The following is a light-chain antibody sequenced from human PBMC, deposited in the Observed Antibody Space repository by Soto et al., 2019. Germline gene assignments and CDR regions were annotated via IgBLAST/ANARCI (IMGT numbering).Light chain of an antibody. CDR2: GTS. V-gene: IGKV3-20*01. Sequence: EIVLTQSPGTLSLSQGERATLSCRTSQTVASPYLAWYQQKVGQAPRLLIYGTSTRATGIPDRFSGSGSGTDFTLTISRLEPEDSAVYYCQQYDSSVYTFGQGTKLEIK. CDR3: QQYDSSVYT. J-gene: IGKJ2*01. CDR1: QTVASPY.